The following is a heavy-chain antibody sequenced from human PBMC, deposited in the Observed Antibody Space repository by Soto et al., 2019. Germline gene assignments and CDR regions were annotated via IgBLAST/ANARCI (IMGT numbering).Heavy chain of an antibody. V-gene: IGHV3-33*01. Sequence: QVQLVESGGGVVQPGRSLRLSCAASGFTFSSYGMHWVRQAPGKGLEWVAVIWYDGSNKYYADSVKGRFTISRDNSKNTLYLQMTSLRAADTAVYYCARDGGLAVAAECDYWGQGTLLTVSS. J-gene: IGHJ4*02. CDR1: GFTFSSYG. D-gene: IGHD6-19*01. CDR2: IWYDGSNK. CDR3: ARDGGLAVAAECDY.